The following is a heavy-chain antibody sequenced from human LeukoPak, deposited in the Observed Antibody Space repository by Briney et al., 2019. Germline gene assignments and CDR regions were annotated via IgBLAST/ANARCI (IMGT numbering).Heavy chain of an antibody. CDR3: SRGGANDL. J-gene: IGHJ5*02. V-gene: IGHV4-4*07. D-gene: IGHD4/OR15-4a*01. Sequence: SQSLSLACTLSGGSISSDYWSWIRQPAGKGLEWIGRIFTSGRTSYNPSLRSRVTMSLDTSKNQFSLKLSSVTAADTAVYFCSRGGANDLWGQGTLVTVSS. CDR1: GGSISSDY. CDR2: IFTSGRT.